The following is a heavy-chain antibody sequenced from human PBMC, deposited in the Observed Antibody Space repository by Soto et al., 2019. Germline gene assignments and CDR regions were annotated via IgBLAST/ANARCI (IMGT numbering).Heavy chain of an antibody. V-gene: IGHV3-30-3*01. D-gene: IGHD1-1*01. J-gene: IGHJ4*02. CDR2: ISYDGNNK. CDR3: AREWGHGVSRYNGWDC. Sequence: QVQLVESGGGVVQPGRSLRLSCAASGFTFNNYTIHWVRQAPGKGLEWVAVISYDGNNKYYADSVRGRFTISRDISKNTLYLQINRLRAEDTAVYYCAREWGHGVSRYNGWDCWRQGTLVTVSS. CDR1: GFTFNNYT.